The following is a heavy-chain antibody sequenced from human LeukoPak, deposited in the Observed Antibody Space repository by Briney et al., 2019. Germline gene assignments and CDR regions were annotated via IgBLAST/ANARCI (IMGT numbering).Heavy chain of an antibody. CDR2: IYSGGST. D-gene: IGHD3-9*01. J-gene: IGHJ4*02. CDR3: ARPDTDGFDY. CDR1: GFTVSTNY. V-gene: IGHV3-53*01. Sequence: GGSLRLSCAASGFTVSTNYMSWVRQAPGKGLEWVSLIYSGGSTYYSDSVKGRFTISRDNSKNTLYLQMNSLRAEDTAVYYCARPDTDGFDYWGQGTLVTVSS.